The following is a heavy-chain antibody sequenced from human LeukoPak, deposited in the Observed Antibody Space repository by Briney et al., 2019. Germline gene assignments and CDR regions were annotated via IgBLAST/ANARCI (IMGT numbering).Heavy chain of an antibody. Sequence: GGSLRLSCAASGFTFSSYSMNWVRQAPGKGLEWVSSISSSSRHTYYADSVKGRFTISRDNAKNSLYLQMNSLRAEDTAVYYCARVGYQLLSLWDNWFDPWGQGTLVTVSS. CDR1: GFTFSSYS. V-gene: IGHV3-21*01. J-gene: IGHJ5*02. D-gene: IGHD2-2*01. CDR2: ISSSSRHT. CDR3: ARVGYQLLSLWDNWFDP.